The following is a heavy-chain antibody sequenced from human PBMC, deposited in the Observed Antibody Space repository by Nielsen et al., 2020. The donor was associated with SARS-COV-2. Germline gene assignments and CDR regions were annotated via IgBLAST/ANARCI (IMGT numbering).Heavy chain of an antibody. V-gene: IGHV3-30*03. CDR3: ASDGSGSYFDY. J-gene: IGHJ4*02. CDR1: GFTFSSYI. D-gene: IGHD1-26*01. CDR2: ISYDGSNK. Sequence: GESLKISCAASGFTFSSYIMYWVRQAPGKGLEWVAVISYDGSNKYYADSVKGRFTISRDNSKNTLYLQMNSLRAEDTAVYYCASDGSGSYFDYWGQGTLVTVSS.